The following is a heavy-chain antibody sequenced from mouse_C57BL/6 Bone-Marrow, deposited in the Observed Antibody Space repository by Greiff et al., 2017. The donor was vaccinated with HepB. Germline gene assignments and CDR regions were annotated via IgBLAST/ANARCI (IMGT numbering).Heavy chain of an antibody. CDR3: AMIY. J-gene: IGHJ2*01. Sequence: EVKLVESGPELVKPGASVKISCKASGYTFTDYYMNWVKQSHGKSLEWIGDINPNNGGTSYNQKFKGKATLTVDKSSSTAYMELRSLTSEDSAVYYCAMIYWGQGTTLTVSS. CDR2: INPNNGGT. V-gene: IGHV1-26*01. CDR1: GYTFTDYY.